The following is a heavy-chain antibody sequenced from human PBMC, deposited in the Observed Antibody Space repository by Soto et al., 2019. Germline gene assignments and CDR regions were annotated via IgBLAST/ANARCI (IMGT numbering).Heavy chain of an antibody. CDR3: ARPGRRYYGDYEYYFDY. D-gene: IGHD4-17*01. Sequence: SETLSLTCTVSGGSISSSSYYWGWIRQPPGKGLEWIGSIYYSGSTYYNPSLKSRVTISVDTSKNQFSLKLSSVTAADTAVYYCARPGRRYYGDYEYYFDYWAREPWSPSPQ. J-gene: IGHJ4*02. CDR1: GGSISSSSYY. V-gene: IGHV4-39*01. CDR2: IYYSGST.